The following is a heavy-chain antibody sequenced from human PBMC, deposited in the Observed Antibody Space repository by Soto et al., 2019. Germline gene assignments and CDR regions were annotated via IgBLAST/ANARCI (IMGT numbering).Heavy chain of an antibody. CDR2: MNPNSGNT. J-gene: IGHJ4*02. CDR3: ARDGVGDTVFFGYLDY. V-gene: IGHV1-8*01. D-gene: IGHD1-26*01. CDR1: GYTFTSYD. Sequence: ASVKVSCKASGYTFTSYDINWVRQATGQGLEWMGWMNPNSGNTGYAQKFQGRFTISRDNSKNTLYLQMNSLRAEDTAVYYCARDGVGDTVFFGYLDYWGQGALVTVSS.